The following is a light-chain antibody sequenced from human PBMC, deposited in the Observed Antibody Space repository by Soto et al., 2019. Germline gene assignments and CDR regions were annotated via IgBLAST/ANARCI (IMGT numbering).Light chain of an antibody. Sequence: DIQATQSPSSLSACVGDRVTITGRASQDIKNYLNWYQRKPGTAPRLLIYAASNLHSGVPSTFSASGSGTDFALNISSLQADDFGTYYCQQGFSLPWTFGQGTKVDI. CDR2: AAS. J-gene: IGKJ1*01. V-gene: IGKV1-39*01. CDR1: QDIKNY. CDR3: QQGFSLPWT.